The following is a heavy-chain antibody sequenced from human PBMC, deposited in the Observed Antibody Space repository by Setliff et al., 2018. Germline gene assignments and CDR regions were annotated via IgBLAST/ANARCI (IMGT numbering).Heavy chain of an antibody. J-gene: IGHJ4*02. CDR1: GYTFTNYA. V-gene: IGHV1-3*04. D-gene: IGHD1-26*01. CDR3: ARGDVYSGSYYHFDY. CDR2: INTGNANT. Sequence: ASVKVSCKASGYTFTNYAIHWVRQAPGQRPEWMGWINTGNANTKYSQKFQGRVTITRDTSASTAYMELSSLTSEDTAIYHCARGDVYSGSYYHFDYWGQGTLV.